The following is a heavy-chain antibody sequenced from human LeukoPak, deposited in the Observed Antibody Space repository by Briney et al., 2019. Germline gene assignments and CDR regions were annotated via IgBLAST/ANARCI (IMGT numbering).Heavy chain of an antibody. CDR3: AGENDDYGDYGGLWFDP. V-gene: IGHV4-39*07. Sequence: SETLSLTCTVSGGSISSSSYYWGWIRQPPGKGLEWIGSIYYSGSTNYNPSLKSRVTISVDTSKNQFSLKLSSVTAADTAVYYCAGENDDYGDYGGLWFDPWGQGTLVTVSS. J-gene: IGHJ5*02. CDR1: GGSISSSSYY. D-gene: IGHD4-17*01. CDR2: IYYSGST.